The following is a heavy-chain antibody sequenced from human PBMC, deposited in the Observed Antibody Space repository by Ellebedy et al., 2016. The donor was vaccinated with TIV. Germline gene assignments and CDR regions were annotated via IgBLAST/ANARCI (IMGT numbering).Heavy chain of an antibody. V-gene: IGHV6-1*01. CDR2: TYYRSKWYN. J-gene: IGHJ4*02. CDR3: ARDAPTYSSSSYAIDY. CDR1: GDSVSSNSAA. D-gene: IGHD6-6*01. Sequence: SQTLSLTCAISGDSVSSNSAAWNWIRQSPSRGLEWLGRTYYRSKWYNDYAVSVKSRITINPDTSKNQFSLQLNSVTPEDTAVYYCARDAPTYSSSSYAIDYWGQGTLVTVSS.